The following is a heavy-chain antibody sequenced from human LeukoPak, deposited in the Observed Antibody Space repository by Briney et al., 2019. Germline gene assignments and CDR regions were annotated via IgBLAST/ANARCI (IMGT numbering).Heavy chain of an antibody. CDR2: ISGSGGNT. J-gene: IGHJ3*02. D-gene: IGHD4/OR15-4a*01. Sequence: PGGSLRLSCAASGFAFSRYGIVWVRQAPGRGLEWVSGISGSGGNTYYGDSVKGRFTISRGNSKDTVYLQMNSLRAEDTAVYYCARDYGDAFDIWGQGTMVTVSS. CDR1: GFAFSRYG. V-gene: IGHV3-23*01. CDR3: ARDYGDAFDI.